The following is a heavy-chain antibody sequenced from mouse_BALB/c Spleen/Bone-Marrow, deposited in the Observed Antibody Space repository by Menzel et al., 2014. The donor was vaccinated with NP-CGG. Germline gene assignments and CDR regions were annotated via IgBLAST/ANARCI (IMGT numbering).Heavy chain of an antibody. Sequence: EVKLVESGGGLVQPGGSLRLSCATSGFTFTDYYMNWVRQPPGKALEWFGFIRNKANGYTTEYSASVKGRFTISRDNSQNILYLQMNTLRAEDSATYYCARDKGRVFFDYWGQGTTLTVSS. V-gene: IGHV7-3*02. J-gene: IGHJ2*01. CDR2: IRNKANGYTT. CDR3: ARDKGRVFFDY. CDR1: GFTFTDYY.